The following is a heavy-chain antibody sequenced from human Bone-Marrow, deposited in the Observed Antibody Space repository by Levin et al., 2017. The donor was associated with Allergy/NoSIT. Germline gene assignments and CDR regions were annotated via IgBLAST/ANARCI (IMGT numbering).Heavy chain of an antibody. CDR2: IYDSVTT. V-gene: IGHV4-59*08. CDR3: ARHDTSYEVSAGGSYYDGLDV. J-gene: IGHJ6*02. Sequence: GSLRLSCSVSGGSISNYYWSWIRQPPGKGLEWIGYIYDSVTTKYNPSLNSRVTISADTSKNQFSLKLSSVNAADTATYFCARHDTSYEVSAGGSYYDGLDVWGQGTTVTVSS. CDR1: GGSISNYY. D-gene: IGHD6-13*01.